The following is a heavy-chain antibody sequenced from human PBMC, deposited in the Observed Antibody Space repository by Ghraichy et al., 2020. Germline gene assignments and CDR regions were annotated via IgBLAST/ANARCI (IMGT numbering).Heavy chain of an antibody. CDR2: IYHSGST. D-gene: IGHD4-11*01. J-gene: IGHJ6*03. V-gene: IGHV4-38-2*01. Sequence: GSLRLSCAVSDYSISSGNYWGWIRQPPGKGLEWIGNIYHSGSTYYNPSLESRVTISVDTSKNQFSLKLSSVTAADTAAYYCARVVYSNYGQHYYYYYMDVWGKGTTVTVS. CDR3: ARVVYSNYGQHYYYYYMDV. CDR1: DYSISSGNY.